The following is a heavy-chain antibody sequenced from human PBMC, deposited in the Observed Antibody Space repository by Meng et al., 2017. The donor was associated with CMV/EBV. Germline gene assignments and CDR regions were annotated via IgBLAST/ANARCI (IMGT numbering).Heavy chain of an antibody. Sequence: GESLKISCAASGFTFDDYGMSWVRQAPGKGLEWVSGINWNGGSTGHADSVKGRFTISRDNAKNSLYLQMNSLRAEDTALYYCARGMVRGGHTTSFDYWGQGTLVTVSS. V-gene: IGHV3-20*04. J-gene: IGHJ4*02. CDR2: INWNGGST. CDR3: ARGMVRGGHTTSFDY. D-gene: IGHD3-10*01. CDR1: GFTFDDYG.